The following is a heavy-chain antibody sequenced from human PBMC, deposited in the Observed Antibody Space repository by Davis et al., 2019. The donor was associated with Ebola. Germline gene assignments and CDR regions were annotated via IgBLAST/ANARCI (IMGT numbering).Heavy chain of an antibody. Sequence: GSLRLSCGVYGGFFTGYHWTWIRQPPGKGLEWISSIYYNGFTYYNPSLKSRVTISVDTSKNHFSVNLRSVTATDTATYYCARLGGPATNFDHWGQGTLVTVSS. CDR1: GGFFTGYH. V-gene: IGHV4-34*01. CDR2: IYYNGFT. J-gene: IGHJ4*02. D-gene: IGHD3-16*01. CDR3: ARLGGPATNFDH.